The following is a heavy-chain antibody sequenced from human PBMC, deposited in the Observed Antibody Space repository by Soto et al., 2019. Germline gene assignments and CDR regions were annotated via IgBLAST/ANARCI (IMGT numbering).Heavy chain of an antibody. V-gene: IGHV4-34*01. CDR1: GGAFSGYY. Sequence: SETLSLTCAVYGGAFSGYYWTWIRQPPGKGLEWIGEVNHSGSTNYNPSLKSRVTISVDASKNQFSLTLSSVTAADTAVYYCARVISRDGLTDYWGQGILVTVSS. D-gene: IGHD2-15*01. CDR2: VNHSGST. J-gene: IGHJ4*02. CDR3: ARVISRDGLTDY.